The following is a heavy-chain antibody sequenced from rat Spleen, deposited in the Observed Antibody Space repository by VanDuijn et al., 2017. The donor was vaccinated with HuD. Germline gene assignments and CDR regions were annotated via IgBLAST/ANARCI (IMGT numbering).Heavy chain of an antibody. D-gene: IGHD1-9*01. V-gene: IGHV2-13*01. CDR1: GFSLISYS. CDR2: IWGDGST. J-gene: IGHJ1*01. Sequence: QVQLKESGPGLVQPSQTLSLTCTVSGFSLISYSVSWVRQPPGKGLEWMGGIWGDGSTNYNSALKSRLSISRDTSKSQVFLKMSSLQTEDTATYYCASLTTGIPLDYWYFDFWGPGTMVTVSS. CDR3: ASLTTGIPLDYWYFDF.